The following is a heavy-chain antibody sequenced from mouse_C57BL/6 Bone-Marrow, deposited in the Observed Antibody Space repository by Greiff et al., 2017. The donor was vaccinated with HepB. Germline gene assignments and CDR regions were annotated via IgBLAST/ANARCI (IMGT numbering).Heavy chain of an antibody. V-gene: IGHV14-4*01. CDR3: TTGYYGSSYPWFAY. J-gene: IGHJ3*01. Sequence: DVQLQESGAELVRPGASVKLSCTASGFNIKDDYMHWVKQRPEQGLEWIGWIDPENGDTEYASKFQGKATITADTSSNTVYLQLSSLTSEDTAVYYCTTGYYGSSYPWFAYWGQGTLVTVSA. D-gene: IGHD1-1*01. CDR1: GFNIKDDY. CDR2: IDPENGDT.